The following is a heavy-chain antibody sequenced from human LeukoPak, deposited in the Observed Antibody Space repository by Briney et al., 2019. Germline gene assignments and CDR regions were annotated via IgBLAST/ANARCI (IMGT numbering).Heavy chain of an antibody. CDR3: AKAYGSNGYYQLPIDF. J-gene: IGHJ4*02. CDR2: ITAGGDTT. V-gene: IGHV3-23*01. D-gene: IGHD3-22*01. CDR1: GFTFSSNA. Sequence: GGSLRLSCAASGFTFSSNAMTWVRQAPGQGLECVSAITAGGDTTYYADSVKSRFTISRDNSRNTLYLQLNALRAEDTAVYYCAKAYGSNGYYQLPIDFWGQGTLVTVSS.